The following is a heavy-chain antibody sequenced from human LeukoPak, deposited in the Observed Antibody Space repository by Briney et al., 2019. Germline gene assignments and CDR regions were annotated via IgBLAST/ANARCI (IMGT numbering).Heavy chain of an antibody. D-gene: IGHD4-17*01. J-gene: IGHJ4*02. CDR1: GGTFSSYA. V-gene: IGHV1-69*13. CDR3: ASHDYGDYVPDY. Sequence: SVKASCKASGGTFSSYAISWVRQAPGQGLEWMGGIIPIFGTANYAQKFQGRVTITADESTSTAYMELSSLRSEDTAVYYCASHDYGDYVPDYWGRGTLVTVSS. CDR2: IIPIFGTA.